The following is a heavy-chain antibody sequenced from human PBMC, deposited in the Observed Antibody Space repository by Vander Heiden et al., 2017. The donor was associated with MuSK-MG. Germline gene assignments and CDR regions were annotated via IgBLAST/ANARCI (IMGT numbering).Heavy chain of an antibody. CDR3: AHILRNIVVVPAASRYYYYMDV. V-gene: IGHV2-5*02. CDR1: GFSLSTSGVG. CDR2: IYWDDDK. D-gene: IGHD2-2*01. J-gene: IGHJ6*03. Sequence: QITLKESGPTLVKPTQTLTLTCTFSGFSLSTSGVGVGWIRQPPGKALEWLALIYWDDDKRYSRSLKSRLTITKDTSKNQVVLTMTNMDPVDTATYYCAHILRNIVVVPAASRYYYYMDVWGKGTTVTVSS.